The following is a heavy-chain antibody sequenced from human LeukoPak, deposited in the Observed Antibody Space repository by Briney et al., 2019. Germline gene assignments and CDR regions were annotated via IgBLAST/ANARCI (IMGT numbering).Heavy chain of an antibody. D-gene: IGHD3-3*01. CDR3: ASNVLRFLEWLPPFDY. CDR1: GFTFDDYG. V-gene: IGHV3-20*04. Sequence: GGSLRLSCAASGFTFDDYGMSWVRQAPGKGLEWISGVNWNGGSTGYADSVKGRFTISRDNAKNSLYLQMNSLRAEDTAVYYCASNVLRFLEWLPPFDYWGQGTLVTVSS. CDR2: VNWNGGST. J-gene: IGHJ4*02.